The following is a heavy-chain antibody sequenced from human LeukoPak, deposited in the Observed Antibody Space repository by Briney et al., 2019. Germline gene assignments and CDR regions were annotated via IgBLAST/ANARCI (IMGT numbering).Heavy chain of an antibody. V-gene: IGHV4-4*02. Sequence: PSETLSLTCAVSGGSISNNNWWSWVRQPPGKGLEWIGEIYHSGSTNNNPSLKSRVTISMDTSKNQFSLKLSSVTAADTAVYYCARFTYYYDSSGYNGMDVWGQGTTVTVSS. CDR3: ARFTYYYDSSGYNGMDV. CDR1: GGSISNNNW. J-gene: IGHJ6*02. CDR2: IYHSGST. D-gene: IGHD3-22*01.